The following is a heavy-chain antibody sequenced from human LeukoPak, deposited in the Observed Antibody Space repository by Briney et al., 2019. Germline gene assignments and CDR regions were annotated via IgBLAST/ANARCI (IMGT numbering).Heavy chain of an antibody. CDR3: ARDRMDTAMGPYLDN. D-gene: IGHD5-18*01. Sequence: SETLSLTCTVSSGSISGYYLSWIRQPPGTGLEWIGYIYYSGSTNYNPPLKSRVTMSVDTSTNQFFLKLSSVTAADTAVYFCARDRMDTAMGPYLDNWGQGTLVTVSS. CDR2: IYYSGST. V-gene: IGHV4-59*01. J-gene: IGHJ4*02. CDR1: SGSISGYY.